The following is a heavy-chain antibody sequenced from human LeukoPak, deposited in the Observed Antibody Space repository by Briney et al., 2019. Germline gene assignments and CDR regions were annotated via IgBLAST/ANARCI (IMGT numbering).Heavy chain of an antibody. J-gene: IGHJ4*02. D-gene: IGHD2-2*01. CDR1: GGSINSGGYY. Sequence: TLSLTCTVSGGSINSGGYYWSWIRQHPGTGLESIGYIYYSGSTYYNPSLKSRVTISVDTSKNQFSLKLSSVTAADTAVYYCARGRDAVVPAFFDYCGQGTLVTVSS. CDR3: ARGRDAVVPAFFDY. CDR2: IYYSGST. V-gene: IGHV4-31*03.